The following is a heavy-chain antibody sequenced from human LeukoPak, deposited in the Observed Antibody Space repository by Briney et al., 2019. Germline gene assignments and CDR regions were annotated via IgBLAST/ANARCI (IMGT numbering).Heavy chain of an antibody. V-gene: IGHV1-24*01. D-gene: IGHD3-9*01. CDR3: ARGELLRYFDWAYAFDI. J-gene: IGHJ3*02. Sequence: ASVKVSRKVSGYTLTELSMHWVRQAPGKGLEWMGGFDPEDGETIYAQKFQGRVTMTRNTSISTAYMELSSPRSEDTAVYYCARGELLRYFDWAYAFDIWGQGTMVTVSS. CDR2: FDPEDGET. CDR1: GYTLTELS.